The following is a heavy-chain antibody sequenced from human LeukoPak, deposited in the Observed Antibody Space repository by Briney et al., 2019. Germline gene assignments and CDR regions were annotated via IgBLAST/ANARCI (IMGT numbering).Heavy chain of an antibody. CDR2: IYYSGST. CDR3: ARGRDGYNYRY. CDR1: GGSISSSSYY. D-gene: IGHD5-24*01. J-gene: IGHJ4*02. Sequence: SETLSLTCTVSGGSISSSSYYWGWIRQPPGKGLEWIGSIYYSGSTYYNPSLKSRVTISVDTSKNQFSLKLSSVTAADTAVYYCARGRDGYNYRYWGQGTLVTVSS. V-gene: IGHV4-39*07.